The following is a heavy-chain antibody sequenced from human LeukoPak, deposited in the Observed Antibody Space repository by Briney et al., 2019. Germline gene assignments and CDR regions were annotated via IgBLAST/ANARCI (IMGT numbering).Heavy chain of an antibody. Sequence: PSETLSLTCAVSGYSISSGYYWGWIRPPPGKGLEWIGSIYHSGSTYYNPSLKSRVTISVDTSKNQFSLKLSSVTAADTAVYYCAREGLCSGGSCTFDYRGQGTLVTVSS. CDR2: IYHSGST. J-gene: IGHJ4*02. D-gene: IGHD2-15*01. CDR1: GYSISSGYY. V-gene: IGHV4-38-2*02. CDR3: AREGLCSGGSCTFDY.